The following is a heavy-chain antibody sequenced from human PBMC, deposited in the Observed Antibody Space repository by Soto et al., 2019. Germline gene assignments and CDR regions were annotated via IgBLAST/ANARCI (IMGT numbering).Heavy chain of an antibody. CDR3: ARVGDYVWGSYRYPDPYYFDY. V-gene: IGHV1-69*06. Sequence: QVQLVQSGAEVKKPGSSVKVSCKASGGTFSSYAISWVRQAPGQGLEWTGGIIPIFGTANYAQKFQGRVTITADKSTSTAYMELSSLRSEDTAVYYCARVGDYVWGSYRYPDPYYFDYWGQGTLVTVSS. CDR2: IIPIFGTA. D-gene: IGHD3-16*02. J-gene: IGHJ4*02. CDR1: GGTFSSYA.